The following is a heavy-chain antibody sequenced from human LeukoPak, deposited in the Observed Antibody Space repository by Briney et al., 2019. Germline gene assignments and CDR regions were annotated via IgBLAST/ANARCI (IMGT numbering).Heavy chain of an antibody. CDR1: GYTXTGYY. J-gene: IGHJ1*01. CDR2: INPNSGGT. D-gene: IGHD3-22*01. Sequence: ASVKVSCKASGYTXTGYYMHRVRQAPGQGLEWMEWINPNSGGTNYAQKFQGRVTMTRDTSISTAYMELSRLRSDDTAVYYCARDGVGYYDSSGYYYFQHWGQGTLVTVSS. V-gene: IGHV1-2*02. CDR3: ARDGVGYYDSSGYYYFQH.